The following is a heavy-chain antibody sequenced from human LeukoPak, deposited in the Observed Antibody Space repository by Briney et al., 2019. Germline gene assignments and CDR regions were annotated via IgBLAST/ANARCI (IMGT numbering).Heavy chain of an antibody. J-gene: IGHJ4*02. V-gene: IGHV3-20*04. CDR1: GCTFDDYG. D-gene: IGHD3-22*01. Sequence: GWSLRLSCAASGCTFDDYGMSWVRQAPGKGLAGVSAINWSDSSTGYADSVKGRFPISRHNAKTSLYLQMNRLRAEDTALYFCARGDSNAYYYFDSWGQGTLVSVPS. CDR3: ARGDSNAYYYFDS. CDR2: INWSDSST.